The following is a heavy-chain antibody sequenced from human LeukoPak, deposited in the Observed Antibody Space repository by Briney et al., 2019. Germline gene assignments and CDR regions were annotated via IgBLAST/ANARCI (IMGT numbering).Heavy chain of an antibody. V-gene: IGHV3-7*01. CDR1: GFLFRTDW. CDR3: AREWN. J-gene: IGHJ4*02. Sequence: HPGGSLRLPCVVSGFLFRTDWMSWVRQAPGKGPEWVASIKDDGSEIYYVDCVRGRFTISRENAKNSLYLQMNSLRAEDTAVYYCAREWNWGQGSLVTVSS. CDR2: IKDDGSEI.